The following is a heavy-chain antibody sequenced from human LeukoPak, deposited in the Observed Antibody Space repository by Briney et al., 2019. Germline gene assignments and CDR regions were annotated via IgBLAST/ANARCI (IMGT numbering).Heavy chain of an antibody. CDR2: IYYSGST. Sequence: PSETLSLTCTVSGGSISSYYWSWIRQPPGKGLEWIGYIYYSGSTNYNPSLKSRVTISVDTSKNQFSLKLSSVTAADTAVYCCARHYDSSSYWYYFDYWGQGTLVTVSS. V-gene: IGHV4-59*08. CDR1: GGSISSYY. D-gene: IGHD3-22*01. CDR3: ARHYDSSSYWYYFDY. J-gene: IGHJ4*02.